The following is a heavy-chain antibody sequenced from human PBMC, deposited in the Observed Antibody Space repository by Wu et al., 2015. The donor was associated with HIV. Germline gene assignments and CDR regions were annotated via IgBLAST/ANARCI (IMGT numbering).Heavy chain of an antibody. CDR2: INPSGGST. D-gene: IGHD3-3*01. V-gene: IGHV1-46*03. Sequence: QVQLVQSGAEVRSLGLSEVPARHLDTPXPATSMHWVRQVPGQGLEWMGIINPSGGSTSYAQKFQGRVTMTRDTSTSTVYMELSSLRSEDTAVYYCAREYYDFWSGHSSNNWFDPWGQGTLVTVSS. J-gene: IGHJ5*02. CDR3: AREYYDFWSGHSSNNWFDP. CDR1: DTPXPATS.